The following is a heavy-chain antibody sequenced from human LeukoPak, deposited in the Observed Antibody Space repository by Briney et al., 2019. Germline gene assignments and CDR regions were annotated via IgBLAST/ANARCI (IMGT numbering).Heavy chain of an antibody. CDR3: AKQVPGTTVPDY. D-gene: IGHD1-1*01. J-gene: IGHJ4*02. CDR2: ISYDGSNK. V-gene: IGHV3-30*18. Sequence: GGSLRLSCAASGFTFSSYGMHWVRQAPGKGLEWVAVISYDGSNKYYADSVKGRFTISRDNSKNTLYLQMNSLRAEDTAVYYCAKQVPGTTVPDYWGQGTLVTVSS. CDR1: GFTFSSYG.